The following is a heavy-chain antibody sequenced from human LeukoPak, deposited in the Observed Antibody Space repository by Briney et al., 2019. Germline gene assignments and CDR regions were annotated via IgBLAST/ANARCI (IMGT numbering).Heavy chain of an antibody. Sequence: PSETLSLTCTVSGGSISSSSYYWGWIRQPRGKGPEWIGSIYHSGSTYYNPSLKSRVTISVDTSKNQFSLKLSSVTAADTAVYYCARGYDYYDSWGYGYWGQGTLVIVSS. CDR1: GGSISSSSYY. CDR3: ARGYDYYDSWGYGY. D-gene: IGHD3-22*01. CDR2: IYHSGST. V-gene: IGHV4-39*07. J-gene: IGHJ4*02.